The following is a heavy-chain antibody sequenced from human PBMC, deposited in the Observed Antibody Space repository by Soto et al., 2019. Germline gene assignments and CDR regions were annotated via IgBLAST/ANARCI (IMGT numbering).Heavy chain of an antibody. CDR1: GFTFSSYS. V-gene: IGHV3-21*01. Sequence: PGGSLRLSCAASGFTFSSYSMNWVRQAPGKGLEWVSSISSSSSYIYYADSVKGRFTISRDNAKNSLYLQMNSLRAGDTAVHFCARYYASSAYYPFDYWGQGTLVTVSS. CDR2: ISSSSSYI. D-gene: IGHD3-22*01. CDR3: ARYYASSAYYPFDY. J-gene: IGHJ4*02.